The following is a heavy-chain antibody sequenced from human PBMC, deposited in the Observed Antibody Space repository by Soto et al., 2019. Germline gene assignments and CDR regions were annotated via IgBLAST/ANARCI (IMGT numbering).Heavy chain of an antibody. D-gene: IGHD6-13*01. CDR3: AKGRGSSWTIDY. CDR1: GFNFRSYA. Sequence: DVELSESGGGLVQPGGSLRLSCAASGFNFRSYAMSWVHRAPGKGLEWVSAISGSGGTSYFADSVRVRFTISRDNSKNTLYLQLSSLRVEDTAEYFCAKGRGSSWTIDYWGHGTLVTVSS. V-gene: IGHV3-23*01. J-gene: IGHJ4*01. CDR2: ISGSGGTS.